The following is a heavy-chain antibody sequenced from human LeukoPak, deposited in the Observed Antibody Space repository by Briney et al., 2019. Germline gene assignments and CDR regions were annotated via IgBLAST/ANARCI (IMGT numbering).Heavy chain of an antibody. CDR3: ARDRPHLGLGELSLFGGAFDI. D-gene: IGHD3-16*02. V-gene: IGHV1-69*06. CDR1: GGTFSSYA. J-gene: IGHJ3*02. Sequence: ASVKVSCKASGGTFSSYAISWVRQAPGQGLEWMGGIIPIFGTANYAQKFQGRVTITADKSTSTAYMELSSLRSEDTAVYYCARDRPHLGLGELSLFGGAFDIWGQGTMVTVSS. CDR2: IIPIFGTA.